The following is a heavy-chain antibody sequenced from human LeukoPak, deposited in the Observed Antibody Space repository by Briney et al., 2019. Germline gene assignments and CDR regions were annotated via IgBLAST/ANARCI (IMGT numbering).Heavy chain of an antibody. CDR2: IRSDGSNK. V-gene: IGHV3-30*02. Sequence: GGSLRLSCAASGFTFGSYGMHWVRQAPGKGLEWVTFIRSDGSNKYYADSVKGRFTISRDNSKNTLYLQMNSLRAEDTAVYYCAKGIYYFDYWGQGTLVTVSS. D-gene: IGHD3-10*01. J-gene: IGHJ4*02. CDR1: GFTFGSYG. CDR3: AKGIYYFDY.